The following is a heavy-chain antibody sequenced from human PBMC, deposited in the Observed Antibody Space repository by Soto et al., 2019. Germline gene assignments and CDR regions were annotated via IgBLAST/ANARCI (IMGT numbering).Heavy chain of an antibody. Sequence: GGSLRLSCAASGFMFSNHGMHWVRQAPGKGLEWVAVIWSDGNNRYYADSVKGRFTISRDNSKNTVYLQMNSLRAEDTAVYYCVRGDNWNDEASDYWGQGTLVTVS. D-gene: IGHD1-1*01. V-gene: IGHV3-33*01. CDR2: IWSDGNNR. CDR1: GFMFSNHG. CDR3: VRGDNWNDEASDY. J-gene: IGHJ4*02.